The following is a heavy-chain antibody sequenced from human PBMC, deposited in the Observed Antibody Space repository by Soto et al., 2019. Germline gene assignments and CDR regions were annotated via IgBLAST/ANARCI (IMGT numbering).Heavy chain of an antibody. Sequence: PSETLSLTCTVSGGSISSGGYYWSWIRQHPGKGLEWIGYIYYSGSTYYNPSLKSRVTISVDTSKNQFSLELSSVTAADTAVYYCAVYSSSWYYFDYWGQGTLVTVSS. V-gene: IGHV4-31*03. CDR3: AVYSSSWYYFDY. CDR1: GGSISSGGYY. CDR2: IYYSGST. D-gene: IGHD6-13*01. J-gene: IGHJ4*02.